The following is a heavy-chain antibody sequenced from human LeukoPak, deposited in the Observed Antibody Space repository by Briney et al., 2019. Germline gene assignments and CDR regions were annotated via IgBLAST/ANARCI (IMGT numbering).Heavy chain of an antibody. J-gene: IGHJ4*02. D-gene: IGHD3-10*01. CDR3: ARVKVVSGSSNYFDY. V-gene: IGHV3-72*01. CDR2: TRNKANSYTT. CDR1: GFTFSSYA. Sequence: GGSLRLSCAASGFTFSSYAMSWVRQAPGKGLEWVGRTRNKANSYTTEYAASVKGRFTISRDDSKNSLYLQMNSLKTEDTAVYYCARVKVVSGSSNYFDYWGQGTLVTVSS.